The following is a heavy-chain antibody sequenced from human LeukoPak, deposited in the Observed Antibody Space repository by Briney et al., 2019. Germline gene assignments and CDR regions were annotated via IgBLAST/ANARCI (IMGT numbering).Heavy chain of an antibody. J-gene: IGHJ3*02. CDR3: ARAGSGSGSYWGRGALDI. Sequence: GGSLRLSCAASGFTLSNSWMSWVRQAPGKGLEWVANINKDGSEKYSVDSVKGQFTISRDNTQNSLYLQMNSLRAEDTAVYYCARAGSGSGSYWGRGALDIWGQGTMVTVSS. V-gene: IGHV3-7*04. CDR2: INKDGSEK. CDR1: GFTLSNSW. D-gene: IGHD3-10*01.